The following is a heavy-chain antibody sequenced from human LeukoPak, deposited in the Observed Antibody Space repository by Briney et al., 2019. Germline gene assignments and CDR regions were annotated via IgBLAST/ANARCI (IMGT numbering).Heavy chain of an antibody. J-gene: IGHJ4*02. CDR1: GYTFTGYY. D-gene: IGHD6-13*01. Sequence: ASVKVSCKASGYTFTGYYMHWVRQAPGQGLEWMGWINPNSGGTNYAQKFQGRVTMTRDTSTSTVYMELSSLRSEDTAVYYCARDPVEGAAGTLFDYWGQGTLVTVSS. CDR2: INPNSGGT. V-gene: IGHV1-2*02. CDR3: ARDPVEGAAGTLFDY.